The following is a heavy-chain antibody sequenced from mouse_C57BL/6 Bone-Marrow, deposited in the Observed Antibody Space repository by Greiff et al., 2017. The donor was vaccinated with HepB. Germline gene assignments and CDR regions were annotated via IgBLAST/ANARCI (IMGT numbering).Heavy chain of an antibody. V-gene: IGHV5-2*01. D-gene: IGHD2-3*01. CDR3: ARHGGDGYYVPFAY. Sequence: EVKLMESGGGLVQPGESLKLSCESNEYEFPSHDMSWVRKTPEKRLELVAAINSDGGSTYYPDTMERRFIISRDNTKKTLYLQMSSLRYEDTALYYCARHGGDGYYVPFAYWGQGTLVTVSA. CDR2: INSDGGST. J-gene: IGHJ3*01. CDR1: EYEFPSHD.